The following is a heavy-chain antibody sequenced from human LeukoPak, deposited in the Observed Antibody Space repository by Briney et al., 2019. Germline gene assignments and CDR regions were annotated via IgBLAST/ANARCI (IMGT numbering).Heavy chain of an antibody. CDR1: GFTFSSYC. CDR3: AKARDTYGYPEDAFDI. V-gene: IGHV3-30*18. J-gene: IGHJ3*02. CDR2: ISYDGSNK. D-gene: IGHD5-18*01. Sequence: TGGSLRLSCAASGFTFSSYCMHWVRQAPGKRLEWVALISYDGSNKYYADSVKGRFTISRDNSKNTLYLQVNSLRAEDTAVYYCAKARDTYGYPEDAFDIWGQGTMVTVSS.